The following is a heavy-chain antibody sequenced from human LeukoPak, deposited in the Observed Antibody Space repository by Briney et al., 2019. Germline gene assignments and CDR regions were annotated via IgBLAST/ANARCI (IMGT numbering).Heavy chain of an antibody. V-gene: IGHV5-51*01. Sequence: GESMKISCKSSGYSFTSYWICWVRQMPGKGLEWMGIIYPGDSDTRYTPSFQGQVTISADKSISTAYLQWSSLKASDTAMYYCARQHYYDSSGYYCRDYWGQGTLVTVSS. CDR3: ARQHYYDSSGYYCRDY. CDR2: IYPGDSDT. CDR1: GYSFTSYW. D-gene: IGHD3-22*01. J-gene: IGHJ4*02.